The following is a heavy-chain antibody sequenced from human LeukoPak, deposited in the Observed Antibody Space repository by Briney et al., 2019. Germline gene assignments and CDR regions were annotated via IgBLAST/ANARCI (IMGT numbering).Heavy chain of an antibody. Sequence: PGGSLRLSCAASGFTFSSYEMNWVRQAPEKGLEWVSYISSSGSTIYYADSVKGRFTISRDNAKNSLYLQMNSLRAEDTAVYHCARDLLLQVDTAMASGDYWGQGTLVTVSS. J-gene: IGHJ4*02. D-gene: IGHD5-18*01. V-gene: IGHV3-48*03. CDR3: ARDLLLQVDTAMASGDY. CDR2: ISSSGSTI. CDR1: GFTFSSYE.